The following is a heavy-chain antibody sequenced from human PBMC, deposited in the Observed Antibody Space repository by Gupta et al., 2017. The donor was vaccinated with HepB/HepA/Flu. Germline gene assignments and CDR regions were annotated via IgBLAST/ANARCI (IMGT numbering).Heavy chain of an antibody. CDR3: ARVVPATLPHYFFYMDV. Sequence: EVQLVGSGGGLVKPGGSLRLSCAASGFSFSSYRMNWVRPAPGKGLEWVSSISSSDSYIYYADSVKGRFTISRDNAKNSLYLQMNSLRAEDTAVYYCARVVPATLPHYFFYMDVWGKGTTVTVSS. CDR2: ISSSDSYI. CDR1: GFSFSSYR. J-gene: IGHJ6*03. D-gene: IGHD4/OR15-4a*01. V-gene: IGHV3-21*02.